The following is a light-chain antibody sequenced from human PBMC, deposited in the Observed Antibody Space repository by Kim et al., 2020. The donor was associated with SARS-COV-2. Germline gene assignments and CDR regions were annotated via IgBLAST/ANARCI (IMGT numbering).Light chain of an antibody. Sequence: EIVLTQSPATLSLFQGERATLSCRASQSVNSYLAWYQQTPGQPPRLLIYDASIRATGIPARFSGSGSGTDFTLTISSLAPEDFAVYYCQQRGNWTFGQGTRWISN. V-gene: IGKV3-11*01. CDR1: QSVNSY. CDR3: QQRGNWT. CDR2: DAS. J-gene: IGKJ1*01.